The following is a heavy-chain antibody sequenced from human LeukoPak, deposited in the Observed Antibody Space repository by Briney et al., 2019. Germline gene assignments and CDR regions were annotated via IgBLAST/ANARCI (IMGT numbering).Heavy chain of an antibody. V-gene: IGHV6-1*01. CDR3: ARDSDDCASGTYYRVGFDP. D-gene: IGHD3-10*01. J-gene: IGHJ5*02. CDR1: GDSVSSHNTA. Sequence: SQTLSLTCAISGDSVSSHNTAWNWVRQSPSRGLEWLGSTYYRSKWYNDYAVSVKSRLTIKPDTSKNQLSLQLNSVTPEDTAVYYSARDSDDCASGTYYRVGFDPWGQGTLVTVSS. CDR2: TYYRSKWYN.